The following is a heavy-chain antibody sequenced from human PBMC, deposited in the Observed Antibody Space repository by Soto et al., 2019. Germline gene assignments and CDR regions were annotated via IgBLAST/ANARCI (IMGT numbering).Heavy chain of an antibody. J-gene: IGHJ5*02. Sequence: PSETLSLTCTVSGASISSYSWSWIRQPPGKGLEWIGYIYYSGSTNYNPSLKSRLTISVDTSKNQFSLKLSSLTAADTAVYYRARDSNNSGWHAGFDPWGQGTLVTVS. CDR2: IYYSGST. V-gene: IGHV4-59*01. D-gene: IGHD6-19*01. CDR1: GASISSYS. CDR3: ARDSNNSGWHAGFDP.